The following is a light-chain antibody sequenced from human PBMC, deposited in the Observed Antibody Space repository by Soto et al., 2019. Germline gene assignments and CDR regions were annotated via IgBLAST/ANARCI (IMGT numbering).Light chain of an antibody. J-gene: IGKJ1*01. V-gene: IGKV3-20*01. Sequence: EIFLTQSPGTLSLSPGEIATLSCMASQSVSSSYLAWYQQKPGQAPRLLIYGASSRATGIPDRFSGSGSGTDFTLTISRLEPEDFAVYYCQQYGSSPRTFGQGTKVDIK. CDR1: QSVSSSY. CDR3: QQYGSSPRT. CDR2: GAS.